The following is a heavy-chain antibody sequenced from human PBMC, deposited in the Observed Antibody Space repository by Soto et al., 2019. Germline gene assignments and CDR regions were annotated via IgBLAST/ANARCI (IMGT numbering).Heavy chain of an antibody. CDR1: GGSISSYY. CDR2: IYYSGST. D-gene: IGHD6-6*01. CDR3: ARQSIAARSWFDP. J-gene: IGHJ5*02. V-gene: IGHV4-59*01. Sequence: PSETLSLTCTVSGGSISSYYWSWIRQPPGKGLEWIGYIYYSGSTNYNPSLKSRVTISVDTSKNQFSLKLSSVTAADTAVYYCARQSIAARSWFDPWGQGTLVTAPQ.